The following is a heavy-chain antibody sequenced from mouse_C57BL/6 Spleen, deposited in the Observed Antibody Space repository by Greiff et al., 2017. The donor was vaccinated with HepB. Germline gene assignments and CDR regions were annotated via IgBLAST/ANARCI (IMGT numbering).Heavy chain of an antibody. D-gene: IGHD2-3*01. V-gene: IGHV3-6*01. J-gene: IGHJ1*03. CDR2: ISYDGSN. Sequence: EVKVEESGPGLVKPSQSLSLTCSVTGYSITSGYYWNWIRQFPGNKLEWMGYISYDGSNNYNPSLKNRISITRDTSKNQFFLKLNSVTTEDTATYYCARGGYYVGGLYWYFDVWGTGTTVTVSS. CDR1: GYSITSGYY. CDR3: ARGGYYVGGLYWYFDV.